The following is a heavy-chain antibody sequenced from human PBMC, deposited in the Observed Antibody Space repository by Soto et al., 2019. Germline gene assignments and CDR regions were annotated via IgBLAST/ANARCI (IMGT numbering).Heavy chain of an antibody. D-gene: IGHD4-4*01. V-gene: IGHV4-59*01. Sequence: TLSLTCTVSGGSISSYYWSWIRQPPGKGLEWIGYIYYSGSTNYNPSLKSRVTISVDTSKNQFSLKLSSVTAADTAVYYCARESRATVRAPIYFDYWGQGTLVTVSS. CDR3: ARESRATVRAPIYFDY. CDR1: GGSISSYY. J-gene: IGHJ4*02. CDR2: IYYSGST.